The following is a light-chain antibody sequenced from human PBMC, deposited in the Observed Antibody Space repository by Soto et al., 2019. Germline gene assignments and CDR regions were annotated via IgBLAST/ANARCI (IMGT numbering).Light chain of an antibody. CDR2: DAS. CDR3: QQYDNVPLT. J-gene: IGKJ4*01. V-gene: IGKV1-33*01. Sequence: DVQMTQSPSSLSASVGGRVTITCQASHDISDYLNWYQYKPGEAPKLLIYDASKLEAGVPSRFSGRGSGTDFTFSISSLQPEDIATYYCQQYDNVPLTFGGGTKVDIK. CDR1: HDISDY.